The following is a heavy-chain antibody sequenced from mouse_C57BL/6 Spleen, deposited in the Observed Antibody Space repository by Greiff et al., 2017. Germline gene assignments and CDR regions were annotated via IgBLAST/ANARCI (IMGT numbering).Heavy chain of an antibody. Sequence: VQLQESGAELVKPGASVKISCKASGYAFSSYWMNWVKQRPGKGLEWIGQICPGDGDTNYNGKFKGKATLTADKPSSTAYMQLSSLTSEDSAVYFGARGGRGAMDYWGKGTSVTVSS. CDR1: GYAFSSYW. V-gene: IGHV1-80*01. J-gene: IGHJ4*01. CDR3: ARGGRGAMDY. CDR2: ICPGDGDT.